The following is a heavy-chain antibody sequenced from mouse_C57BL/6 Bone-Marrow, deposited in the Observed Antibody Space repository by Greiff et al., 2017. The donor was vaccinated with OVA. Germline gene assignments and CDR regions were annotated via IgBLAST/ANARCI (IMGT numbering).Heavy chain of an antibody. D-gene: IGHD1-1*01. J-gene: IGHJ4*01. CDR3: ARNYYGSSNYYAMDY. CDR1: GFSLSTSGMG. CDR2: IYWDDDK. V-gene: IGHV8-12*01. Sequence: ESGPGILQSSQTLSLTCSFSGFSLSTSGMGVSWIRQPSGKGLEWLAHIYWDDDKRYNPSLKSRLTISKDTSRNQVFLKITSVDTADTATYYCARNYYGSSNYYAMDYWGQGTSVTVSS.